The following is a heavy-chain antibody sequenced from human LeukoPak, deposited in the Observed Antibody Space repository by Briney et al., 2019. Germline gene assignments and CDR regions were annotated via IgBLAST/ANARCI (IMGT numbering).Heavy chain of an antibody. CDR3: ARGRAPYDFWSGYLFDY. J-gene: IGHJ4*02. CDR1: GGPFSGYY. V-gene: IGHV4-34*01. CDR2: ISHRGST. Sequence: SETLSLTCAVYGGPFSGYYWTWICQPPGKGLEWIGEISHRGSTNYNPSLKSRVTISVDTSKNQFSLKLSSVTAADTAVYYCARGRAPYDFWSGYLFDYWGQGTLVTVSS. D-gene: IGHD3-3*01.